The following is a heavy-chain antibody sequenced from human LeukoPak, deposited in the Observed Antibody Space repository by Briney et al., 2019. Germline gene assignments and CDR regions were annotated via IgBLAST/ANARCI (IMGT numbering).Heavy chain of an antibody. V-gene: IGHV3-7*01. Sequence: GGSLRLSCAASGFRFSDYWMSWVRQAPGKGLEWVANIKQDGSEKYYVDSVKGRSTISRDNAKNSVYLQMNSLRDDDMAVYYCSGVRKASAWPFDYWGQGTLVTVSS. CDR3: SGVRKASAWPFDY. D-gene: IGHD1-14*01. CDR2: IKQDGSEK. CDR1: GFRFSDYW. J-gene: IGHJ4*02.